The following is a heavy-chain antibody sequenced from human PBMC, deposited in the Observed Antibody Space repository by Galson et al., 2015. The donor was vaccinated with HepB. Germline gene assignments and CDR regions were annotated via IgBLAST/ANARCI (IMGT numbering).Heavy chain of an antibody. D-gene: IGHD4-23*01. CDR3: AREGGNFPFDY. Sequence: SLRLSCAASGFTFSSYGMHWVRQAPGKGLEWVAVIWYDGSNKYYADSVKGRFTISRDNSKNTLYLQMNSLRAEDTAVYYCAREGGNFPFDYWGQGTLVTVSS. CDR1: GFTFSSYG. J-gene: IGHJ4*02. V-gene: IGHV3-33*01. CDR2: IWYDGSNK.